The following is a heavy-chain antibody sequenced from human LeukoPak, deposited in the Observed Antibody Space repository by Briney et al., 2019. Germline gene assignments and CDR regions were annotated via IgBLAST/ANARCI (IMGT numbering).Heavy chain of an antibody. CDR1: GFSFTSYG. CDR3: ARVKVGTTNRFDY. V-gene: IGHV3-30*03. CDR2: ITYDGYYK. J-gene: IGHJ4*02. D-gene: IGHD1-26*01. Sequence: GTSLRLSCAASGFSFTSYGMHWVRQAPGKGLEWVALITYDGYYKYYSDSVKGRFTISRDNAKNSLYLQMNSLRAEDTALYYCARVKVGTTNRFDYWGQGTLVTVSS.